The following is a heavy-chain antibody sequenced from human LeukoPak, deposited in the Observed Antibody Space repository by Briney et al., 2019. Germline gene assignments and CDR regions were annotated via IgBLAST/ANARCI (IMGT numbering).Heavy chain of an antibody. CDR3: AKDSEANDAFDI. Sequence: GRSLRPSCAASGFTFSSYAMHWVRQAPGKGLEWVAVISYDGSNKYYADSVKGRFTISRDNSKNTLYPQMNSLRAEDTAVYYCAKDSEANDAFDIWGQGTMVTVSS. V-gene: IGHV3-30-3*01. CDR1: GFTFSSYA. D-gene: IGHD3-10*01. CDR2: ISYDGSNK. J-gene: IGHJ3*02.